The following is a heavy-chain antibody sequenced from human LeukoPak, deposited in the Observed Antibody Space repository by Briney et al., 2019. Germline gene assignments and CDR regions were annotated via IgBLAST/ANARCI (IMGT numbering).Heavy chain of an antibody. J-gene: IGHJ4*02. Sequence: GGSLRLSCAASGFTFSNSEMNWVRQAPGKGLEWVSYISSSGRTIYHADSVRGRFTISRDNAKNSLYFQMNSLRAEDTAVCYCVRGVVRITMVRGVMGVDYWGQGTLVTVSS. V-gene: IGHV3-48*03. D-gene: IGHD3-10*01. CDR2: ISSSGRTI. CDR1: GFTFSNSE. CDR3: VRGVVRITMVRGVMGVDY.